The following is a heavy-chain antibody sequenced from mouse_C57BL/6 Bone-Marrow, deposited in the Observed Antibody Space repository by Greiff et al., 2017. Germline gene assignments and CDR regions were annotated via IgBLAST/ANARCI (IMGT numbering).Heavy chain of an antibody. D-gene: IGHD1-1*01. Sequence: EVQLQQSGGDLVKPGGSLKLSCAASGFTFSSYGMSWVRQTPDKRLEWVATISSGGSYTYYPDSVKGRFTISRDNAKNTLYLQMSSLKSEDTAMYYCARPFYYGSSYAYWGQGTTLTVSS. J-gene: IGHJ2*01. CDR1: GFTFSSYG. CDR2: ISSGGSYT. CDR3: ARPFYYGSSYAY. V-gene: IGHV5-6*01.